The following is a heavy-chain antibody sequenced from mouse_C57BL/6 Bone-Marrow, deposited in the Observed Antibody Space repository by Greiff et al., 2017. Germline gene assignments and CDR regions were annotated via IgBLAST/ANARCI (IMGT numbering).Heavy chain of an antibody. CDR1: GYTFTSYT. J-gene: IGHJ3*01. D-gene: IGHD2-5*01. CDR3: ARGQYSNYVFAY. CDR2: INPSSGYT. V-gene: IGHV1-4*01. Sequence: QVHVKQSGADLARPGASVKMSCKASGYTFTSYTMHWVHQRPGQGLEWFGNINPSSGYTQYNQKVKDKVTLTGDKAYSTPYMQLSSLTSEDSAVYYCARGQYSNYVFAYWGQGTLVTVSA.